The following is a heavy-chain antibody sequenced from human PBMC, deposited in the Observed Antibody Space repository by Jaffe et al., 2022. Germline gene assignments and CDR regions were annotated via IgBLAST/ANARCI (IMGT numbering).Heavy chain of an antibody. V-gene: IGHV4-59*01. CDR1: GGSISSYY. CDR2: IYYSGST. D-gene: IGHD4-17*01. Sequence: QVQLQESGPGLVKPSETLSLTCTVSGGSISSYYWSWIRQPPGKGLEWIGYIYYSGSTNYNPSLKSRVTISVDTSKNQFSLKLSSVTAADTAVYYCARSHGDYILDYYYYYMDVWGKGTTVTVSS. CDR3: ARSHGDYILDYYYYYMDV. J-gene: IGHJ6*03.